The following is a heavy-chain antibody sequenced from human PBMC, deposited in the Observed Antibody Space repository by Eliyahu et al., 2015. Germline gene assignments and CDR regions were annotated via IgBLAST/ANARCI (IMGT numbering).Heavy chain of an antibody. D-gene: IGHD6-19*01. CDR3: AKDIKQWLVREDYFDY. J-gene: IGHJ4*02. V-gene: IGHV3-23*01. CDR2: ISGGTTGT. CDR1: GFPFSSCA. Sequence: EVQLLESGGGLVQPGGSLRLSCSAXGFPFSSCAXXWVXQAPGKGLEWVSAISGGTTGTYYADSVKGRFTISRDNSKNTLYLQMSSLRAEDTVLYYCAKDIKQWLVREDYFDYWGQGTLVTVSS.